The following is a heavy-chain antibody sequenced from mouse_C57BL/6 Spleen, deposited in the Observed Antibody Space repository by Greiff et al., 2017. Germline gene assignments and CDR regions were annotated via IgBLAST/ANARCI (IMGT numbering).Heavy chain of an antibody. V-gene: IGHV1-69*01. Sequence: QVQLQQSGAELVMPGASVKLSCKASGYTFTSYWMHWVKQRPGQGLEWIGEIDPSDSYTNYNQKFKGKSTLTVDKSSSTAYMQLSSLTSEDSAVYYCARRDWYFDVWGTGTTVTVSS. J-gene: IGHJ1*03. CDR2: IDPSDSYT. CDR1: GYTFTSYW. CDR3: ARRDWYFDV.